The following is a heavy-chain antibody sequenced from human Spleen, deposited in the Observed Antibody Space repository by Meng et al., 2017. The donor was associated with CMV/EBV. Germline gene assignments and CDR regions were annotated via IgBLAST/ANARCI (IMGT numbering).Heavy chain of an antibody. V-gene: IGHV1-2*02. Sequence: KAYGYRFTDCHMHWVRQAPGQGLEWMGWINSNSGATHSAQTFQGRVIMTRDTSITTAYLELPSLRPDDTAVYFCARVYAKGPLRSFDYWGQGTLVTVSS. CDR2: INSNSGAT. CDR3: ARVYAKGPLRSFDY. D-gene: IGHD5/OR15-5a*01. J-gene: IGHJ4*02. CDR1: GYRFTDCH.